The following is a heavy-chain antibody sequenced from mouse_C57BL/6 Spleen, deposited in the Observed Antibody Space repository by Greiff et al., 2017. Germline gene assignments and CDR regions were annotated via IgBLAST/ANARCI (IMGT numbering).Heavy chain of an antibody. CDR1: GFTFSSYA. D-gene: IGHD2-10*02. CDR3: ARDRGYGNYGWFAY. CDR2: ISDGGSYT. V-gene: IGHV5-4*01. J-gene: IGHJ3*01. Sequence: EVKLMESGGGLVKPGGSLKLSCAASGFTFSSYAMSWVRQTPEKRLEWVATISDGGSYTYYPDNVKGRFTISRDNAKNNLYLQMSHLKSEDTAMYYCARDRGYGNYGWFAYWGQGTLVTVSA.